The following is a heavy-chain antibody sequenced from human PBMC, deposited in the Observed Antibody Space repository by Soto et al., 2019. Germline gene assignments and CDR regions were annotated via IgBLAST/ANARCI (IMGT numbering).Heavy chain of an antibody. J-gene: IGHJ5*02. CDR2: ISHSGIT. CDR3: ARVLRGWFDP. Sequence: SETLSLTCAVSGGSITSANWWTWVRQPPGGGLEWIGEISHSGITNYKASPKSRVTMSVDKTKNDVSLKLTSVTAADTAVYYCARVLRGWFDPWGQGTPVTVS. V-gene: IGHV4-4*02. CDR1: GGSITSANW.